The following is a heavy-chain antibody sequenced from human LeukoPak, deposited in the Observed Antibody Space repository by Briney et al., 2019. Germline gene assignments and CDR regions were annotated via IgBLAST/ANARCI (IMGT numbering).Heavy chain of an antibody. D-gene: IGHD1-14*01. V-gene: IGHV1-8*01. J-gene: IGHJ6*02. CDR3: ASLYPATMGNYGVDV. CDR2: MNAISVNT. Sequence: ASVPVSCKASGYTFPSYDINWLRQATGQGLEWMGWMNAISVNTGYAQKFQGRVTMTRNTSISTAYMELSSLRSEDTAVYYCASLYPATMGNYGVDVWGQGTTVTVSS. CDR1: GYTFPSYD.